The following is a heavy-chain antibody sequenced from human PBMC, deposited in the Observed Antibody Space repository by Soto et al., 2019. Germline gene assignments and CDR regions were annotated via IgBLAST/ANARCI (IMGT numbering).Heavy chain of an antibody. V-gene: IGHV4-34*01. D-gene: IGHD6-19*01. CDR2: INHSGST. CDR1: GGSFSGYY. CDR3: ARAASKAAVAGTGTYYYYGMDV. Sequence: QVQLQQWGAGLLKHSETLSLTCAVYGGSFSGYYWSWIRQPPGKGLEWIGEINHSGSTNYNPSLKSRVTISVDTSKNQFSLKLSSVTAADTAVYYCARAASKAAVAGTGTYYYYGMDVWGQGTTVTVSS. J-gene: IGHJ6*02.